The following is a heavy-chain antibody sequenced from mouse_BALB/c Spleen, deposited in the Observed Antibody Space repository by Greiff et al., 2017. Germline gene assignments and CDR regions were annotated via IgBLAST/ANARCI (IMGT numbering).Heavy chain of an antibody. D-gene: IGHD2-12*01. CDR3: ARNDRVFAY. CDR1: GYSITSDYA. J-gene: IGHJ3*01. Sequence: DVKLQESGPGLVKPSQSLSLTCTVTGYSITSDYAWNWIRQFPGNKLEWMGYISYSGSTSYNPSLKSRISITRDTSKNQFFLQLNSVTTEDTATYNCARNDRVFAYWGQGTLVTVSA. V-gene: IGHV3-2*02. CDR2: ISYSGST.